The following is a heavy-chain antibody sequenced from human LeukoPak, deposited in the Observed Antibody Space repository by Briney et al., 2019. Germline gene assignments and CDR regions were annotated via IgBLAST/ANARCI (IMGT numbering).Heavy chain of an antibody. V-gene: IGHV4-39*01. D-gene: IGHD1-26*01. CDR3: ARQVYSGTHYFDY. CDR2: IYYSGST. J-gene: IGHJ4*02. CDR1: GGSISSSSYY. Sequence: SETLSLTCTVSGGSISSSSYYWGWIRQPPGKGLEWIGSIYYSGSTYYNPSLKSRVTISVDTSKNQFSLRLSSVTAADTAVYYCARQVYSGTHYFDYWGQGTLVTVSS.